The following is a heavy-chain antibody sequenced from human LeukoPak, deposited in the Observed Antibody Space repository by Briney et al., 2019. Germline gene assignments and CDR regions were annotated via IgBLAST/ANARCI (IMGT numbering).Heavy chain of an antibody. CDR3: AKKVIVVVIPYYFDY. D-gene: IGHD3-22*01. V-gene: IGHV3-23*01. CDR1: GFTFSSYA. J-gene: IGHJ4*02. Sequence: PGGSLGLSCAASGFTFSSYAMSWVRQAPGKGLEWVSAISGSGGSTYYADSVKGRFTISRDNSKNTLYLQMNSLRAEDTAVYYCAKKVIVVVIPYYFDYWGQGTLVTVSS. CDR2: ISGSGGST.